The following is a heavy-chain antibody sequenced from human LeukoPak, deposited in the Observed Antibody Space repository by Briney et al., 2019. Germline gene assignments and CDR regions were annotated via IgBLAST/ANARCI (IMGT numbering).Heavy chain of an antibody. Sequence: SETLSLTCTVSSGSISSGDYYWSWIRQPPGKGLEWIGYIYYSGSTYYNPSLKSRVTISVDTSKNQFSLKLSSVTAADTAVYYCARAFGYYDFWSGYYFRWFDPWGQGTLVTVSS. D-gene: IGHD3-3*01. CDR1: SGSISSGDYY. J-gene: IGHJ5*02. CDR2: IYYSGST. V-gene: IGHV4-30-4*01. CDR3: ARAFGYYDFWSGYYFRWFDP.